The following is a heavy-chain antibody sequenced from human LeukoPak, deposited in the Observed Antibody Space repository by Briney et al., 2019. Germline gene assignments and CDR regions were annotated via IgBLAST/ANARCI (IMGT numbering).Heavy chain of an antibody. D-gene: IGHD1-26*01. CDR2: INPNSGGT. CDR3: ARESEWELLSRYYYGMDV. J-gene: IGHJ6*02. Sequence: ASVKVSCKASGYTFTGYYMHWVRQAPGQGLEWMGRINPNSGGTNYAQKFQGRVTMTRDTSISTAYMELSRLRSDDTAVYYCARESEWELLSRYYYGMDVWGQGTTVTVSS. V-gene: IGHV1-2*06. CDR1: GYTFTGYY.